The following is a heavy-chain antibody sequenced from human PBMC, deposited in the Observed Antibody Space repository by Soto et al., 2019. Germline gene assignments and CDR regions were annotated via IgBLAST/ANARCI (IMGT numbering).Heavy chain of an antibody. Sequence: ASVKVSCKASGYTFTGYYMHWVRQAPGQGLEWMGWINPNSGGTNYAQKFQGWVTMTRDTSISTAYMELSRLRSDDTAVYYCARGIVVVPAAEYYYYMDVWGKGTTVTVSS. D-gene: IGHD2-2*01. V-gene: IGHV1-2*04. CDR2: INPNSGGT. J-gene: IGHJ6*03. CDR1: GYTFTGYY. CDR3: ARGIVVVPAAEYYYYMDV.